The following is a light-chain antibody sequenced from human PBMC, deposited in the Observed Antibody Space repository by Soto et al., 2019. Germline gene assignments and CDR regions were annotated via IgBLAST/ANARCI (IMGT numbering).Light chain of an antibody. V-gene: IGKV3-20*01. CDR1: QSVSTY. Sequence: DIVLTQSPHTLSLSPVEGATLSCRASQSVSTYLAWHQQRPGQAPRLLIYGASSRATGIPDRFSGSGSGTDFTLTISRLEPEDFAVYYCQQYAASPFTFGPGTKVDIK. J-gene: IGKJ3*01. CDR2: GAS. CDR3: QQYAASPFT.